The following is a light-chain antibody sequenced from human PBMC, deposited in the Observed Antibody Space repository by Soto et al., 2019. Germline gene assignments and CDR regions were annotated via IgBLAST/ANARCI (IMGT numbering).Light chain of an antibody. CDR1: QSVAGSS. CDR3: QQYGSSHLT. J-gene: IGKJ4*01. Sequence: EIMLTQSPGTLSLSPGDRATLSCRASQSVAGSSLAWYQQKPAQAPRLLIYAASNRATGIPARFSGSGSGTDFSLIINGLEPEDFAVYFCQQYGSSHLTCGGGTNVDIK. CDR2: AAS. V-gene: IGKV3-20*01.